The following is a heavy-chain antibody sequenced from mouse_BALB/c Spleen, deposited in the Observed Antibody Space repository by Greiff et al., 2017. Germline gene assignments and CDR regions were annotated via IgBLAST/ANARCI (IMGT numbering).Heavy chain of an antibody. CDR2: IWSGGST. CDR1: GFSLTSYG. Sequence: VQLQQSGPGLVQPSQSLTITCTVSGFSLTSYGVHWVRQSPGKGLEWLGVIWSGGSTDYNAAFISRLSISKDNSKSQVFFKMNSLQANDTAIYYCARNQGDYDNYAMDYWGQGTSVTVSS. D-gene: IGHD2-4*01. J-gene: IGHJ4*01. CDR3: ARNQGDYDNYAMDY. V-gene: IGHV2-2*02.